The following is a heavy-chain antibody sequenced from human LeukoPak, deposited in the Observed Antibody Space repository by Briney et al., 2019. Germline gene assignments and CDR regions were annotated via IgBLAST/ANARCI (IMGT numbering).Heavy chain of an antibody. CDR2: ISSSGSTI. J-gene: IGHJ4*02. Sequence: GGSLSLSCAASGFTFSDYYMTWIRKAPRKGLEWVSCISSSGSTIFYADSVKGRFTISRDNAKSSLFLQMNSLRAEDTAVYYCARVNRVTAIQELDYWGQGTLVTVSS. CDR3: ARVNRVTAIQELDY. D-gene: IGHD2-21*02. V-gene: IGHV3-11*01. CDR1: GFTFSDYY.